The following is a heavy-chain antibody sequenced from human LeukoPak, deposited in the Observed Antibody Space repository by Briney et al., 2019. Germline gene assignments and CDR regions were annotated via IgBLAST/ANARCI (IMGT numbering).Heavy chain of an antibody. CDR2: IINSGATT. D-gene: IGHD4-17*01. CDR1: GFTFSSYA. J-gene: IGHJ4*02. CDR3: AKDIHGDYGGLDY. V-gene: IGHV3-23*01. Sequence: GGSLRLSCAASGFTFSSYAMTWVHQAPGKGLEWVSTIINSGATTYYADSVKGRFTISRDNSKNTLDLQMNSLRAEDTAAYYCAKDIHGDYGGLDYWGQGTLVTVSS.